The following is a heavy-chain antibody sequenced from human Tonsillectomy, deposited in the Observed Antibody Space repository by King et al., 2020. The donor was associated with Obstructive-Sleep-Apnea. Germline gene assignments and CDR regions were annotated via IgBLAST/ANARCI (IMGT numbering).Heavy chain of an antibody. CDR1: GFTFSMHA. D-gene: IGHD6-13*01. V-gene: IGHV3-30*04. CDR2: ISYDGSNK. Sequence: VQLVESGGGVVQTGRSLKLSCAASGFTFSMHAMHWVRQAPGKGLEWVAVISYDGSNKYYADSVKGRFTISRDNSKKTLYLQMNSLRTDDTAVYYCARVKVSRIAAAGDLDYWGQGTLAT. CDR3: ARVKVSRIAAAGDLDY. J-gene: IGHJ4*02.